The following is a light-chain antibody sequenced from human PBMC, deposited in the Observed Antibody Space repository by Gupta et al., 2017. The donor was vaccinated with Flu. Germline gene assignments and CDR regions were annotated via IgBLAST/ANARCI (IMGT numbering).Light chain of an antibody. CDR2: DAS. Sequence: DIQMTQSPSSLSASVGDRVTITCQACQDISNYLNWYQQKPGKAPKLLIYDASNLETGVPSRFSGSGSGTDFTFTISSLEPEDIATYYCQHYHNLPFFGQGTKLEIK. CDR1: QDISNY. J-gene: IGKJ2*01. V-gene: IGKV1-33*01. CDR3: QHYHNLPF.